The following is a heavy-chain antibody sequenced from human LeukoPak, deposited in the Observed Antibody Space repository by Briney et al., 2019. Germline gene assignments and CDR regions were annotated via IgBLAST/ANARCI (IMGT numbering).Heavy chain of an antibody. V-gene: IGHV1-3*03. J-gene: IGHJ5*02. CDR1: GYTFTSYA. CDR3: ARDGVAWSSSLPNWFDP. CDR2: INAGNGNT. Sequence: ASVKVSCKASGYTFTSYAMHWVRQAPGQRLEWMGWINAGNGNTKYSQEFQGRVTITRDTSASTAYMELSSLRSEGMAVYYCARDGVAWSSSLPNWFDPWGQGTLVTVSS. D-gene: IGHD6-6*01.